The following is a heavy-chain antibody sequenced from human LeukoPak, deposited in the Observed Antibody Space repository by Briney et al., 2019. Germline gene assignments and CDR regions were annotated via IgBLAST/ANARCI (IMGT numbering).Heavy chain of an antibody. Sequence: SETLSLTCTVSGGSISSYYWSWIRQPPGKGLEWIGSIYDSGSTNYNPSLKSRVLISVDTSRNQFSLKLSSVTAADTAVYYCARVVYDSSGAWYFDLWGRGTLVT. V-gene: IGHV4-59*01. CDR2: IYDSGST. D-gene: IGHD3-22*01. CDR3: ARVVYDSSGAWYFDL. CDR1: GGSISSYY. J-gene: IGHJ2*01.